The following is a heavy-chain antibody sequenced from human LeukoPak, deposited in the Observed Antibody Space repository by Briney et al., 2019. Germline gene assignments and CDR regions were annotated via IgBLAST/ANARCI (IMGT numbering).Heavy chain of an antibody. Sequence: PGGSLRLSCAASGFTFSSYAMSWVRQAPGKGLEWVSAISGSGGSTYYADSVKGRFTISRDNSKNTPYLQMNSLRAEDTAVYYCAKDPSSSWALSPFDYWGQGTLVTVSS. V-gene: IGHV3-23*01. CDR1: GFTFSSYA. CDR2: ISGSGGST. D-gene: IGHD6-13*01. J-gene: IGHJ4*02. CDR3: AKDPSSSWALSPFDY.